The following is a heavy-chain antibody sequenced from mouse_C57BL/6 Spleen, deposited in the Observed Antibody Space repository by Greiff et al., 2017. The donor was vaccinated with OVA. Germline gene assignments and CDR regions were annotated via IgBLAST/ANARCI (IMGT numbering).Heavy chain of an antibody. CDR3: ASGVEHLYFDV. D-gene: IGHD1-1*01. V-gene: IGHV1-22*01. J-gene: IGHJ1*03. CDR1: GYTFTDYN. Sequence: EVQLQQSGPELVKPGASVKMSCKASGYTFTDYNMHWVKQSHGKSLEWIGYIKPNNGGTSYNQKFKGKATLTVNKSSNTADMELRSMTWEDSAVYYCASGVEHLYFDVWGTGATVTVAS. CDR2: IKPNNGGT.